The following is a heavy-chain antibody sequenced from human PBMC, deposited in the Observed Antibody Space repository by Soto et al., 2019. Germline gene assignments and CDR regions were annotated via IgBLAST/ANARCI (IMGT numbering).Heavy chain of an antibody. D-gene: IGHD3-9*01. J-gene: IGHJ4*02. V-gene: IGHV4-34*01. CDR2: INHSGST. Sequence: SETLSLTCAVYGGSFSGYYWSWIRQPPGKGLEWIGEINHSGSTNYNPSLKSRVTISVDTSKNQFSLKLSSVTSADSAVYYCARGRRYLDWLNSRAYYFDYWGQGTLVTVSS. CDR1: GGSFSGYY. CDR3: ARGRRYLDWLNSRAYYFDY.